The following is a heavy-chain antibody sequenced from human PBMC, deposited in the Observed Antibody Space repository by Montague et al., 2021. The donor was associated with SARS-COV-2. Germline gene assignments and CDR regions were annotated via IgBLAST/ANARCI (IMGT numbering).Heavy chain of an antibody. V-gene: IGHV4-39*01. CDR2: IYYSGST. CDR3: ARREDYYGSGSYAN. Sequence: ETLSLTCTVSGGSISSSSYYWGWIRQPPGKGLEWIGSIYYSGSTYYNPSLRSRVTISVDTSKNQFSLKLSSVTAADTAVYYCARREDYYGSGSYANWGQGTLVTVSS. D-gene: IGHD3-10*01. J-gene: IGHJ4*02. CDR1: GGSISSSSYY.